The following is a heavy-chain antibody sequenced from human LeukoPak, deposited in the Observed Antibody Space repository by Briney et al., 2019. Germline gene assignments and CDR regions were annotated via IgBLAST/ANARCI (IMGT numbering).Heavy chain of an antibody. V-gene: IGHV1-8*01. CDR1: GYAFNIYD. CDR2: MNPDSGNT. CDR3: AVHLPGDYLDR. Sequence: GASVKVSCKASGYAFNIYDINWVRQATGQGLEWMGWMNPDSGNTGFAQKFQGRVTMTRNTSITTAYMELSGLRFEDTAVYYCAVHLPGDYLDRWGQGTLVTVSS. J-gene: IGHJ4*02.